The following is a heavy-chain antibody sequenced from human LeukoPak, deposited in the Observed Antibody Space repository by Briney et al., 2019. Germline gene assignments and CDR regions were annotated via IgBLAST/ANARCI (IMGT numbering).Heavy chain of an antibody. V-gene: IGHV3-30*02. Sequence: GGSLRLSCAASGFTFSSYGMHWVRQAPGKGLEWVAFIRYDGSNKYYADSVKGRLTISRDNSKNTLYLQMNSLRAEDTAVYYCARDLSGIAAAGFDWGQGTLVTVSS. CDR1: GFTFSSYG. D-gene: IGHD6-13*01. CDR3: ARDLSGIAAAGFD. J-gene: IGHJ4*02. CDR2: IRYDGSNK.